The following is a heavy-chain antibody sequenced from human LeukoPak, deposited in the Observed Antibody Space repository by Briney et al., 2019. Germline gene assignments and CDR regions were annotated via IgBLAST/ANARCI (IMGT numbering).Heavy chain of an antibody. Sequence: SETLSLTCTVSAGSISNYYWSWIRQPPGKGLEWIGYIDYIGSTTYNPSLKSRVTISIDTSKNQFSLRLSSVTAADTAVYYCARGRGDSKGTSFHYWGQGTLLTVSA. J-gene: IGHJ4*02. D-gene: IGHD3-22*01. CDR3: ARGRGDSKGTSFHY. CDR1: AGSISNYY. CDR2: IDYIGST. V-gene: IGHV4-59*01.